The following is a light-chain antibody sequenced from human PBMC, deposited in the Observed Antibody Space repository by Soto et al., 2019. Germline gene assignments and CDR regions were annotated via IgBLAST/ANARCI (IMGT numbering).Light chain of an antibody. CDR1: QSISSY. Sequence: DIQMTQSPSSLSASVGGRVTITCRASQSISSYLNWYQQKPGKAPKLLIYAASSLQSGVPSRFSGSESGTDFTLTISSLQPEDCATYYCQQSYSTPQTFGQGTKVEIK. V-gene: IGKV1-39*01. CDR2: AAS. J-gene: IGKJ1*01. CDR3: QQSYSTPQT.